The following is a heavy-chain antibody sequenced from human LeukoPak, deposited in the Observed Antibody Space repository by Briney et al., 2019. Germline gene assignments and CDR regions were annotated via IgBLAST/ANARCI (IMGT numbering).Heavy chain of an antibody. D-gene: IGHD2-2*01. CDR3: ARESPNCSSTSCSNWFDP. Sequence: PSETLSLTCIVSGYSISNDYYWGWIRQPPGKRLEWIGSIFHSGSTYYNPSLKSRVTISVDTSKNQFSLKLSSVTAADTAVYYCARESPNCSSTSCSNWFDPWGQGTLVTVSS. V-gene: IGHV4-38-2*02. J-gene: IGHJ5*02. CDR1: GYSISNDYY. CDR2: IFHSGST.